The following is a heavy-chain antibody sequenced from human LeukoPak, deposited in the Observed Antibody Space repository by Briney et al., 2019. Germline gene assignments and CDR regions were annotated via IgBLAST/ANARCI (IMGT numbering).Heavy chain of an antibody. J-gene: IGHJ3*01. CDR3: AKRIDIAVVPEAATHQAFDV. CDR2: MSSSGSTI. D-gene: IGHD2-2*01. Sequence: GGSLRLSCAASGFTFNDYYMSWIRQAPGKGLEWVSYMSSSGSTIYYADSVKGRFTISRDNSKNTLYLQMNSLRAEDTAVYYCAKRIDIAVVPEAATHQAFDVWGQGTMVTVSS. CDR1: GFTFNDYY. V-gene: IGHV3-11*01.